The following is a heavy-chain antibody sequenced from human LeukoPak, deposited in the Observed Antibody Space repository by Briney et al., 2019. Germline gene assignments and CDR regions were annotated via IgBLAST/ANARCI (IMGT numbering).Heavy chain of an antibody. CDR1: GFTFSNYG. J-gene: IGHJ4*02. CDR3: ANNFDY. Sequence: PGRSLRLSCAASGFTFSNYGMHWVRQAPGKGLEWVAVIWHDGSIKYYADSVKGRFTISRDNSKNTLYLEMNSLRAEDTAVYYCANNFDYWGQGTLVTVSS. CDR2: IWHDGSIK. V-gene: IGHV3-33*06.